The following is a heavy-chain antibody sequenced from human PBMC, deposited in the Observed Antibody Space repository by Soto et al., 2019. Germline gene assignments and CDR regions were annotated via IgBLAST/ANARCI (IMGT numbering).Heavy chain of an antibody. CDR1: GFSLSTSGMC. J-gene: IGHJ4*02. CDR2: IDWDDDK. D-gene: IGHD3-10*01. V-gene: IGHV2-70*01. Sequence: SGPTLVNPTQTLTLTCTFSGFSLSTSGMCVSWIRQPPGKALEWLALIDWDDDKYYSTSLKTRLTISKDTSKNQVVLTMTNMDPVDTTTYYCARATAGYYGSGSPLDYWGQGTLVTVSS. CDR3: ARATAGYYGSGSPLDY.